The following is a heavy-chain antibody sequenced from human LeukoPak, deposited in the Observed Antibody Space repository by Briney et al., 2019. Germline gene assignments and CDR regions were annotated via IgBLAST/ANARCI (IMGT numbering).Heavy chain of an antibody. J-gene: IGHJ5*02. Sequence: GESLNISCKGSEYDFANYWIGWVRQMPGKGLEWMGIVYPAGSTIHYSPSFQGQVTMSADRSISTAYLQWTSLKASDTAMYFCARRKFYDTWFDPWGQGTLVTVSS. CDR1: EYDFANYW. V-gene: IGHV5-51*01. CDR2: VYPAGSTI. D-gene: IGHD2/OR15-2a*01. CDR3: ARRKFYDTWFDP.